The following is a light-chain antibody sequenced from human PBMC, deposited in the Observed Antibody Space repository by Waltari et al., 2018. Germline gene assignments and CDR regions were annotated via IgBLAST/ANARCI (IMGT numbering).Light chain of an antibody. CDR2: EAS. CDR1: QSVSSN. J-gene: IGKJ5*01. Sequence: EEVKNVSPDTIAVSHGEVATFSCRASQSVSSNLAWYQQKPGHAPRLLIYEASTRATSIPARFSGSGSGTDFTLTISSLQSEDSAVYYCQQYNHWPPITFGQGTRLEIK. V-gene: IGKV3-15*01. CDR3: QQYNHWPPIT.